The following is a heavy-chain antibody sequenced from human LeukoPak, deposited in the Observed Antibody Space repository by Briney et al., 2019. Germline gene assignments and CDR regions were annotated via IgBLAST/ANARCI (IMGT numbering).Heavy chain of an antibody. D-gene: IGHD3-22*01. Sequence: GGSLRLSCAASGFTFSTYWMHWVRQAPGKGLVWVSRINTDGSRTDSVEGRFTISRDNAKNTLYLQMNSLRAEDTAVYYCAKDVEADSSGYLGDDAFDIWGQGTMVTVSS. CDR1: GFTFSTYW. CDR2: INTDGSRT. J-gene: IGHJ3*02. CDR3: AKDVEADSSGYLGDDAFDI. V-gene: IGHV3-74*01.